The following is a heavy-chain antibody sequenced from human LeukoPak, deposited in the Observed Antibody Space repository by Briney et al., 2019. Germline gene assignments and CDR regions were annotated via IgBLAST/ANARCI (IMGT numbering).Heavy chain of an antibody. CDR2: ISGSGGST. J-gene: IGHJ5*02. CDR1: GFTFSSYA. Sequence: GGSLRLSCAASGFTFSSYAMSWVRQAPGKGLEWVSAISGSGGSTYYADSVKGRFTISRDNSKNTLYLQMNSLRAEDTAVYYCAKVVVGYSGYDPNWFDPWGQGTLVTVSS. V-gene: IGHV3-23*01. CDR3: AKVVVGYSGYDPNWFDP. D-gene: IGHD5-12*01.